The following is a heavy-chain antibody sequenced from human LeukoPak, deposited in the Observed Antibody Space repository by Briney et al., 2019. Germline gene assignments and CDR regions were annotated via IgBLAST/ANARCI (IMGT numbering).Heavy chain of an antibody. CDR2: IIPIFGTA. D-gene: IGHD2-2*02. Sequence: GASVKVSCKASGGTFSSYAISWVRQAPGQGLEWMGGIIPIFGTANYAQKFQGRVTITTDESTSTAYMELSSLRSEDTAVYYCARGGYCSSTSCYSFDYWGQGTLVTVSS. V-gene: IGHV1-69*05. CDR3: ARGGYCSSTSCYSFDY. J-gene: IGHJ4*02. CDR1: GGTFSSYA.